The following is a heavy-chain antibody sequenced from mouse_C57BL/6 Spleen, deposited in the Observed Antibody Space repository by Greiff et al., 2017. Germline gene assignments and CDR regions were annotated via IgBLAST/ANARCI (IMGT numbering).Heavy chain of an antibody. Sequence: EVQLQQSVAELVRPGASVKLSCTASGFNIKNTYMHWVKQRPEQGLEWIGRIDPANGNTKYAPKFQGKATITAATSSNPAYLQLDSRTSEETAIYYWGGYDYDGGWYFDVWGTGTTVTVAS. CDR3: GGYDYDGGWYFDV. CDR2: IDPANGNT. V-gene: IGHV14-3*01. D-gene: IGHD2-4*01. CDR1: GFNIKNTY. J-gene: IGHJ1*03.